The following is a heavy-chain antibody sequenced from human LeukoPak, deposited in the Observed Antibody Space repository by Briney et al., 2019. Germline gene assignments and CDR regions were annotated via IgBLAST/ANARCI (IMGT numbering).Heavy chain of an antibody. Sequence: GGSLRLSCAASGFTFSGSAMHWVRQASGKGLEWVGRIRGKANSYATAYAASVKGRFTISRDDSKNTLYLQMNSLRAEDTAVYYCAKDRGPMYETGDLDYWGQGTLVTVSS. D-gene: IGHD7-27*01. CDR3: AKDRGPMYETGDLDY. J-gene: IGHJ4*02. CDR2: IRGKANSYAT. CDR1: GFTFSGSA. V-gene: IGHV3-73*01.